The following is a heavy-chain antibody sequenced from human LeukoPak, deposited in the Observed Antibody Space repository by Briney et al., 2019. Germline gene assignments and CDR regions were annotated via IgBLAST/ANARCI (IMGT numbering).Heavy chain of an antibody. J-gene: IGHJ4*02. CDR1: GFTFNIYA. V-gene: IGHV3-30-3*01. Sequence: GGSLRLSCAASGFTFNIYAMHWVRQAPGKGLEWVAAISYDGTNKNYADSVKGRFTISRDNSKNTLYLQMNSLRLEDTAVYYCAKDWSGTTYYFDYWGQGTLVTVSS. CDR2: ISYDGTNK. D-gene: IGHD1-7*01. CDR3: AKDWSGTTYYFDY.